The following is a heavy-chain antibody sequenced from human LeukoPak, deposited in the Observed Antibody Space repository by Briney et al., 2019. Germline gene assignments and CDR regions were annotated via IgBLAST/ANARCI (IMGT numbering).Heavy chain of an antibody. CDR2: ISSSSTYI. J-gene: IGHJ4*02. CDR3: ASLPDLSVTGAGTGY. V-gene: IGHV3-21*01. CDR1: DLPLGGFS. Sequence: GGSLELPGAGLDLPLGGFSLTGVGQAPGKGRGGASSISSSSTYIYYADSVKGRFTISRDNAKNSLYLQMNSLRAEDTAVYYCASLPDLSVTGAGTGYWGQGTLVTVSS. D-gene: IGHD6-13*01.